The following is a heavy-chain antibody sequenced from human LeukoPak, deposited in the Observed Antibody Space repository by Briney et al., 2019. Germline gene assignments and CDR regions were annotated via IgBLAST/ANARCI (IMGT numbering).Heavy chain of an antibody. Sequence: GGSLRLSCAASGFTFSSYAMSWVRQAPGKGLEWVSTISGNGGRTYYADSVKGRFTISRDNSKNTLYLQMDSLRAEDTAVYYCVRQQTPHGNFDYWGQGTLVTVSS. CDR1: GFTFSSYA. CDR2: ISGNGGRT. CDR3: VRQQTPHGNFDY. D-gene: IGHD1-1*01. J-gene: IGHJ4*02. V-gene: IGHV3-23*01.